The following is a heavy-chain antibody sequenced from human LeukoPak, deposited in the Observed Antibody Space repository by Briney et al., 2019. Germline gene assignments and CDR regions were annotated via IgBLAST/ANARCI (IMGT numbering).Heavy chain of an antibody. CDR2: ISITSKTI. V-gene: IGHV3-48*02. Sequence: GWSLRLSCAGSGFTFSSNDMSWVRQPPGKGLEWVSYISITSKTIKYADSVKGRFTISRDNAKNSLYLQMNSLRDEDTAVYYCARLVGSRSCSGGTCYSDYWGQGTLVTVSS. J-gene: IGHJ4*02. CDR3: ARLVGSRSCSGGTCYSDY. CDR1: GFTFSSND. D-gene: IGHD2-15*01.